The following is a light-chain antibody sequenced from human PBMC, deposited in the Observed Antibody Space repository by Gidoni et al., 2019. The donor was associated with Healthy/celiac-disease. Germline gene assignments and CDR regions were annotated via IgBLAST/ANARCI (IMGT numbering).Light chain of an antibody. CDR2: GAS. V-gene: IGKV3-15*01. J-gene: IGKJ4*01. CDR1: QSVSSN. Sequence: QSVSSNLAWYQQKPGQAPRLLIYGASTRATGIPARFSGSGSGTEFTLTISSLQSEDFAVYYCQQYNNWPPLTFXGXTKVEIK. CDR3: QQYNNWPPLT.